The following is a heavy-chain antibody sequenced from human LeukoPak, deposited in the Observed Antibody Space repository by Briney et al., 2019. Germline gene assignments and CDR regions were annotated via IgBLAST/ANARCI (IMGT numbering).Heavy chain of an antibody. Sequence: GGSLRLSCAASGFTFSSYSMNWVRQAPGKGLEWVSYISSSSSTIYYADSVKGRFTISRDNAKNSLYLQMNSLRAEDTAVYYCAREAPYSNYLNWGQGTLVTVSS. CDR1: GFTFSSYS. V-gene: IGHV3-48*04. CDR2: ISSSSSTI. D-gene: IGHD4-11*01. J-gene: IGHJ4*02. CDR3: AREAPYSNYLN.